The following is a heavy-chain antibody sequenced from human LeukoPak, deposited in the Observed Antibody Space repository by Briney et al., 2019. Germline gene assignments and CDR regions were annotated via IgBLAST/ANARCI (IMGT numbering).Heavy chain of an antibody. CDR3: ARVRSQWLSDY. D-gene: IGHD6-19*01. CDR2: INPNSGGT. Sequence: ASVKVSCTASGSTFTGYYMRWVRPAPGQGLGWMGWINPNSGGTNYAQKFQGRVTMTRDTSISTAYMELSRLRSDDTAVYYCARVRSQWLSDYWGQGALVTVSS. J-gene: IGHJ4*02. CDR1: GSTFTGYY. V-gene: IGHV1-2*02.